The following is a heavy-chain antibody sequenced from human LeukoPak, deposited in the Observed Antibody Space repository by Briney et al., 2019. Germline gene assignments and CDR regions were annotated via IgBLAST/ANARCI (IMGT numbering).Heavy chain of an antibody. CDR2: IYTSGST. CDR3: ARQYYDILTGYYMDY. V-gene: IGHV4-61*02. CDR1: GGSISSGDYS. J-gene: IGHJ4*02. D-gene: IGHD3-9*01. Sequence: PSETLSLTCAVSGGSISSGDYSWSWIRQPAGKGLEWIGRIYTSGSTNYNPSLKSRVTISVDTSKNQFSLKLSSVTAADTAVYYCARQYYDILTGYYMDYWGQGTLVTVSS.